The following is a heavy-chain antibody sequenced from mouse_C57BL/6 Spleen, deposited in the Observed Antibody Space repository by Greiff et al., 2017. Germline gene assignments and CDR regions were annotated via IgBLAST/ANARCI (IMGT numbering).Heavy chain of an antibody. CDR3: APYDYDGNYFDY. V-gene: IGHV1-59*01. CDR2: IDPSDSYT. D-gene: IGHD2-4*01. Sequence: QVQLQQPGAELVRPGTSVKLSCKASGYTFTSYWMHWVKQRPGQGLEWIGVIDPSDSYTNYNQKFKGKATLTVDTSSSTAYMQLSSLTSEDSAVYDCAPYDYDGNYFDYWGQGTTLTVSS. J-gene: IGHJ2*01. CDR1: GYTFTSYW.